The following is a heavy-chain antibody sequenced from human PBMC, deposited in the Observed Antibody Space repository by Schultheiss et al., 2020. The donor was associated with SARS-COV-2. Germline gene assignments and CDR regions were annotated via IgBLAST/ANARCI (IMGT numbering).Heavy chain of an antibody. CDR3: ARDRYGGYVI. D-gene: IGHD5-12*01. CDR1: GFTFSDYY. Sequence: GGSLRLSCAASGFTFSDYYMSWIRQAPGKGLEWVAVIWYDGSNKYYADSVKGRFTISRDNSKNTLYLQMNSLRAEDTAVYYCARDRYGGYVIWGQGTMVTVSS. CDR2: IWYDGSNK. V-gene: IGHV3-33*08. J-gene: IGHJ3*02.